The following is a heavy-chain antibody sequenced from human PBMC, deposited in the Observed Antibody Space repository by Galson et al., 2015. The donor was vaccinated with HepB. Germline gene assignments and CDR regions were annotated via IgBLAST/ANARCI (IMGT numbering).Heavy chain of an antibody. J-gene: IGHJ5*02. CDR3: SRAVGGDDWGWFDP. D-gene: IGHD3-16*01. V-gene: IGHV4-30-4*01. CDR2: IHSSGST. Sequence: GDFYWSWIRQSPGKGLEWIGSIHSSGSTNYNPSLKSRVTISVDTAKSQFSLRLSSVTAPDRAVYYCSRAVGGDDWGWFDPWGQGTLVTVSS. CDR1: GDFY.